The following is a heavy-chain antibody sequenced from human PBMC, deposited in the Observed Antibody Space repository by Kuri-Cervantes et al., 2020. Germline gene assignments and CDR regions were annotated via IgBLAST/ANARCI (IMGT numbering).Heavy chain of an antibody. D-gene: IGHD3-3*01. CDR1: GYTFASYY. V-gene: IGHV1-46*01. J-gene: IGHJ6*02. CDR2: INPSGGST. CDR3: ARGSYDFWSGWSGYYYYYGMDV. Sequence: ASVKVSCKASGYTFASYYMHWVRQAPGQGLEWMGIINPSGGSTSYAQKFQGRVTMTRNTSISTAYMELSSLRSEDTAVYYCARGSYDFWSGWSGYYYYYGMDVWGQGTTVTVSS.